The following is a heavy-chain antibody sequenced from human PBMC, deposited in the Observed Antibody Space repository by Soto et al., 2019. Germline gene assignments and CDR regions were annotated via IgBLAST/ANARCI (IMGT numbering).Heavy chain of an antibody. J-gene: IGHJ5*02. CDR1: GGTFSSYA. Sequence: QVQLVQSGAEVKKPGSSVKVSCKASGGTFSSYAISWVRQAPGQGLEWMGGISPIFGTANYAQKFQGRVTITADDSTRTAYMELGSLRSEDTAVYYCARNQLGVVVITVGWFDPWGQGTLVTVSS. CDR3: ARNQLGVVVITVGWFDP. D-gene: IGHD3-22*01. CDR2: ISPIFGTA. V-gene: IGHV1-69*01.